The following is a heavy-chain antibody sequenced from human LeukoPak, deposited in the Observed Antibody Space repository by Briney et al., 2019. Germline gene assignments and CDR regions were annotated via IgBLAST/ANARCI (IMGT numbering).Heavy chain of an antibody. CDR1: GFTFSSYG. CDR3: AKDRMGAMSKVVYNWFDP. D-gene: IGHD2-8*02. Sequence: PGRSLRLSCAASGFTFSSYGMHWVRQAPGKGLEWVAVISYDGSNKYYADSVKGRFTISRDNSKNTLYLQMNSLRAEDTAVYYCAKDRMGAMSKVVYNWFDPWGQGTLVTVSS. J-gene: IGHJ5*02. V-gene: IGHV3-30*18. CDR2: ISYDGSNK.